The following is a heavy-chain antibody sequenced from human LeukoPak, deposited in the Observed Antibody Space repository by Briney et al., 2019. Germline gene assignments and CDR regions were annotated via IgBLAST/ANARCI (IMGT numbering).Heavy chain of an antibody. D-gene: IGHD2-2*01. CDR1: GDSISSRSYY. CDR2: IFYRGST. Sequence: SETLSLTCTVSGDSISSRSYYWDWIRQPPGGGLEWMGSIFYRGSTYYNPSLKSRVTISIDTSKNQFSLKLSSVTAADTAVYYCARAYQLPLFWGQGTLVTVSS. CDR3: ARAYQLPLF. J-gene: IGHJ4*02. V-gene: IGHV4-39*01.